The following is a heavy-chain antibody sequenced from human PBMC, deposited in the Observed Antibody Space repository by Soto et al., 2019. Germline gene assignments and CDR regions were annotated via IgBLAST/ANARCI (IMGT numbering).Heavy chain of an antibody. V-gene: IGHV1-18*01. Sequence: QVHLVQSGAEVKKPGASVKVSCKGSGYAFTTYGITWVRQAPGQGLEWMGWSSAHNGNTNYAQKLQGRVTVTRDTSTSTAYMELRSLRSDDTAVYYCARGRYGDYWGQGERVTVSS. D-gene: IGHD1-1*01. CDR3: ARGRYGDY. J-gene: IGHJ4*02. CDR1: GYAFTTYG. CDR2: SSAHNGNT.